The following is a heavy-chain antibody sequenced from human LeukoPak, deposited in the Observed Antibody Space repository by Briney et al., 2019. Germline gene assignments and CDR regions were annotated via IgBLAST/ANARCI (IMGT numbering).Heavy chain of an antibody. CDR3: ARDRVPNVLLWFGEFDY. CDR1: GFTFSSYG. CDR2: IWYDGNNK. D-gene: IGHD3-10*01. V-gene: IGHV3-33*01. Sequence: GGSLRLSCAASGFTFSSYGMHWVRQAPGKGLEWVAVIWYDGNNKYYADSVKGRFTISRDNSKNTLYLQMNSLRAEDTAVYYCARDRVPNVLLWFGEFDYWGQGTLVTVSS. J-gene: IGHJ4*02.